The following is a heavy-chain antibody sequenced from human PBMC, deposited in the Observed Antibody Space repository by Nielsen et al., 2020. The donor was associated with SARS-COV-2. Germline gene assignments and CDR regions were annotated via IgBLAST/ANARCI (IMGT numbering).Heavy chain of an antibody. CDR2: IYYSGST. CDR3: AREGNSDAFDI. Sequence: SETLSLTCTVSGGSISSYYWSWIRQPPGKGLEWIGYIYYSGSTNYNPSLKGRVTISVDTFKNQFSLKLSSVTAADTAVYYCAREGNSDAFDIWGQGTMVTVS. D-gene: IGHD4-23*01. CDR1: GGSISSYY. V-gene: IGHV4-59*12. J-gene: IGHJ3*02.